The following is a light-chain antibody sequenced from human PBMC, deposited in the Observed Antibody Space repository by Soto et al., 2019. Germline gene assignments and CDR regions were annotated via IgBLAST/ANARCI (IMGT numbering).Light chain of an antibody. J-gene: IGKJ1*01. Sequence: ETVLTQSPGTLSLSPGERATLSCRASQTIRSNYLAWYRQTTGQAPRLLIYGASNRATGIADRFNGSGSGTDFTLIISRLEPEDFALYYCQQYASSPWTFGQGTKVEIK. CDR2: GAS. CDR1: QTIRSNY. V-gene: IGKV3-20*01. CDR3: QQYASSPWT.